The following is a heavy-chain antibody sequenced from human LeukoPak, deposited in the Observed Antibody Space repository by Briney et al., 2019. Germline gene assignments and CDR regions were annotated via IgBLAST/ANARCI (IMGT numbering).Heavy chain of an antibody. J-gene: IGHJ5*02. CDR1: GFTFSSYA. Sequence: PWGSLRLSCAASGFTFSSYAMSWVRQAPGKGLEWVSAISGSGGSTYYADSVKGRFTISRDNSKNTLYLQMNSLRAEDTAVYYCAKASIGFVLVGALFDPWGQGTLVTVSS. D-gene: IGHD1-26*01. V-gene: IGHV3-23*01. CDR2: ISGSGGST. CDR3: AKASIGFVLVGALFDP.